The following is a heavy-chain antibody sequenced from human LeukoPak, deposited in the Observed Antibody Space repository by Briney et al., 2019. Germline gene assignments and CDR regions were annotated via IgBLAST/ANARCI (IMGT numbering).Heavy chain of an antibody. V-gene: IGHV3-74*01. CDR3: AREGSYYYYDSSGYYCGLFDY. Sequence: GGSLRLSCEASGFNLSSYWMHWVRQAPGKGLVWVSRINSDGSSTRYADSVKGRLTISRDNAKNTLYLQMNSLRAEDTAVYYCAREGSYYYYDSSGYYCGLFDYWGQGTLVTVSS. J-gene: IGHJ4*02. CDR1: GFNLSSYW. D-gene: IGHD3-22*01. CDR2: INSDGSST.